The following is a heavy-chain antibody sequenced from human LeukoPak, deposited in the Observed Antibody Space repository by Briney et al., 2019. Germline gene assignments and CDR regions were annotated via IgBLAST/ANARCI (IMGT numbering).Heavy chain of an antibody. CDR3: ARKYYDILTGYYRMEEIYYFDY. V-gene: IGHV1-18*04. Sequence: ASVKVSCKASGYTFTSYYMHWVRQATGQGLEWMGWISAYNGNTNYAQKLQGRVTMTTDTSTSTDYMELRSLRSDDTAVYYCARKYYDILTGYYRMEEIYYFDYWGQGTLVTVSS. CDR2: ISAYNGNT. D-gene: IGHD3-9*01. J-gene: IGHJ4*02. CDR1: GYTFTSYY.